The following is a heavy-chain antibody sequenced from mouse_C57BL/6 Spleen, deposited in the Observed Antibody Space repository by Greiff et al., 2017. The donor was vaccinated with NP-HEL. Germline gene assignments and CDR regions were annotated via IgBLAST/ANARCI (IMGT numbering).Heavy chain of an antibody. D-gene: IGHD2-4*01. CDR3: ARDTYYDYDGGAWFAY. J-gene: IGHJ3*01. CDR2: ISDGGSYT. V-gene: IGHV5-4*01. Sequence: EVKVVESGGGLVKPGGSLKLSCAASGFTFSSYAMSWVRQTPEKRLEWVATISDGGSYTYYPDNVKGRFTISRDNAKNNLYLQMSHLKSEDTAMYYCARDTYYDYDGGAWFAYWGQGTLVTVSA. CDR1: GFTFSSYA.